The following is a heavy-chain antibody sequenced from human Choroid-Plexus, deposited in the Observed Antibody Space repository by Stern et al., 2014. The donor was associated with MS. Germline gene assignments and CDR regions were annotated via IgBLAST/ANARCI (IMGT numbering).Heavy chain of an antibody. V-gene: IGHV3-30*18. CDR1: GFTFGSCA. J-gene: IGHJ5*02. D-gene: IGHD2/OR15-2a*01. CDR2: VSSDGSNT. CDR3: AKDRQYLTYFFDH. Sequence: VQLEESGGGVVQPGRPLRLSCVASGFTFGSCAMHWVRQAPGKGLEWVAGVSSDGSNTNYADSVKGRFTISRDNSQNTLYMQMSSLRPEDTAVYYCAKDRQYLTYFFDHWGQGSLVTVSS.